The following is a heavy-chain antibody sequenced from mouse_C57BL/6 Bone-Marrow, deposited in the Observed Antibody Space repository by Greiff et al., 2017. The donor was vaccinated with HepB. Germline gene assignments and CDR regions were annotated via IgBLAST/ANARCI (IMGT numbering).Heavy chain of an antibody. CDR3: ARDHCEYDAY. CDR1: GYSIPSGYY. V-gene: IGHV3-6*01. Sequence: EVKLQESGPGLVKPSQSLSLTCSVTGYSIPSGYYWDWIRQFPGNKLEWMGYISYDGSNNYNPSLKNRISITRDTSKNPFFLKLNSVTTEDTATCYCARDHCEYDAYWGQGTLVTVSA. CDR2: ISYDGSN. J-gene: IGHJ3*01. D-gene: IGHD2-4*01.